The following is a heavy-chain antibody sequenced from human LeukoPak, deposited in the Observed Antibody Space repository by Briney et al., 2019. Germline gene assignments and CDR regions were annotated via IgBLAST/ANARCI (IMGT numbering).Heavy chain of an antibody. Sequence: PGGSLRLSCAASGFTFSNYEMNWIRQPPGKGLEWIGSIYYSGSTYYNPSLKSRVTISVDTSKNQFSLKLSSVTAADTAVYYCARHIYDYSSGWYLGYYYYYMDVWGKGTTVTISS. CDR3: ARHIYDYSSGWYLGYYYYYMDV. CDR1: GFTFSNYE. J-gene: IGHJ6*03. CDR2: IYYSGST. V-gene: IGHV4-39*01. D-gene: IGHD6-19*01.